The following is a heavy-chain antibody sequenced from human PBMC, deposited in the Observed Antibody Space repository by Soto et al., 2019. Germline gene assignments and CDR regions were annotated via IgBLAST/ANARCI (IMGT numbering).Heavy chain of an antibody. D-gene: IGHD3-22*01. CDR3: ARDNRSGYYFDY. J-gene: IGHJ4*02. CDR2: IYQSGTT. V-gene: IGHV4-30-2*01. CDR1: GDSISSGGYS. Sequence: PSETLSLTCDVSGDSISSGGYSWNWIRQPPGKSLEWIGNIYQSGTTDYNPSLKSRVTISVDRSKNQFSLKLSSVTAADTAVYYCARDNRSGYYFDYWGQGTLVTVSS.